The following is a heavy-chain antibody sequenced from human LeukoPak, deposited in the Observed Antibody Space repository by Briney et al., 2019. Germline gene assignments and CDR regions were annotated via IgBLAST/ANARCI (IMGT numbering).Heavy chain of an antibody. CDR1: GGSISSYY. V-gene: IGHV4-59*01. J-gene: IGHJ3*02. D-gene: IGHD3-22*01. Sequence: SETLSLTCTVSGGSISSYYWSWIRQPPGKGLEWIGYIYYSGSTNYNPSLKSRVTISVDTSKNQFSLKLSSVTAADTAVYYCASLTTAEAFDIWGQGTMVTVSS. CDR3: ASLTTAEAFDI. CDR2: IYYSGST.